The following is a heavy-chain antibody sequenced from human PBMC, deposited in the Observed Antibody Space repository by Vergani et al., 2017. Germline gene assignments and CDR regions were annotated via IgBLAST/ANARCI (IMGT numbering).Heavy chain of an antibody. CDR3: ASGGHGSENGGALQL. CDR2: IYPGDSEV. Sequence: EKQLVQSGSETKKPGESLKISCQAFGYIFSNFWIGWVRQRPGGGLEWMGIIYPGDSEVKSNPTFRGQVIFSVDTYVNTAYLQWRNLQASDTATYFCASGGHGSENGGALQLWGQGTNITVSS. V-gene: IGHV5-51*01. CDR1: GYIFSNFW. D-gene: IGHD3-10*01. J-gene: IGHJ3*01.